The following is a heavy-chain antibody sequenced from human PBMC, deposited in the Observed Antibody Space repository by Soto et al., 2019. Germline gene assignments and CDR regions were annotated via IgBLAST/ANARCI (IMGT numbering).Heavy chain of an antibody. J-gene: IGHJ6*02. CDR1: SGSIDNVYW. CDR2: TSHDGVT. CDR3: ARLYSSGWYFMDV. V-gene: IGHV4-4*02. Sequence: SETLSLTCAVSSGSIDNVYWWSWVRQSPGKGLEWIGETSHDGVTNYSPSFQGHVTISADKSISTAYLQWSSLKASDTAMYYCARLYSSGWYFMDVWGQGTTVTVSS. D-gene: IGHD6-19*01.